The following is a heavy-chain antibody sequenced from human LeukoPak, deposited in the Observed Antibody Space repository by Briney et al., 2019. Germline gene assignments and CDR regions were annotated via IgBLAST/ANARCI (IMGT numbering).Heavy chain of an antibody. J-gene: IGHJ4*02. CDR3: ARGTLDIVVVPAANY. CDR2: IKQDGSEK. V-gene: IGHV3-7*04. Sequence: PGGSLRLSCAASGFTFSSYWMSWVRQAPGKGLEWVANIKQDGSEKYYVDSVKGRFTISRVNAKNSLYLQMNSLRAEDTAVYYCARGTLDIVVVPAANYWGQGTLVTVSS. D-gene: IGHD2-2*03. CDR1: GFTFSSYW.